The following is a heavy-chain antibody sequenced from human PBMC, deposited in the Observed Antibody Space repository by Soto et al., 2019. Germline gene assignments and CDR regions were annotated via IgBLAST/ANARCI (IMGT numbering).Heavy chain of an antibody. D-gene: IGHD3-10*01. J-gene: IGHJ6*02. CDR3: AKVMRGSGSYYIYGLDV. CDR1: GFTFTNYA. V-gene: IGHV3-23*01. Sequence: EVQLLESGGGLVQPGGSLRLSCAASGFTFTNYAMSWVRQAPGKGLEWVSTISASGGSTYHSDSVKGRFTISRDNSKNTRSMQMNSLLAEDTAAYYCAKVMRGSGSYYIYGLDVWGQGTTVTVS. CDR2: ISASGGST.